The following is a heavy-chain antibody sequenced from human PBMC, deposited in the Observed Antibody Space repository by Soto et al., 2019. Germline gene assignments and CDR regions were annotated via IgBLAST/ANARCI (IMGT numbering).Heavy chain of an antibody. D-gene: IGHD4-17*01. CDR2: VFYSGST. CDR3: ARHSLTTVNPTRNWFDP. J-gene: IGHJ5*02. Sequence: QLQLQESGPGLVSPSETLSLTCTVSGGSLSSGGYFWGWIRQSPGQGLEYIGSVFYSGSTDYNPSLKRRGTISVDASKKQVSLRLSSVTASDTAVYYCARHSLTTVNPTRNWFDPWGQGTLVIVSS. CDR1: GGSLSSGGYF. V-gene: IGHV4-39*01.